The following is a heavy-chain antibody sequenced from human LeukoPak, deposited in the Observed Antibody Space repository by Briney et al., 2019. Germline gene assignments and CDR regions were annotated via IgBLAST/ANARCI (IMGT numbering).Heavy chain of an antibody. D-gene: IGHD6-13*01. V-gene: IGHV3-7*01. CDR3: GRDGTAPGLYFDL. CDR1: GFTFSDYW. Sequence: GASLRPSSGVPGFTFSDYWRNWGRQAPGKGLEWVASIKQNGRAKSFVNSVKGRFPISRTNPKNSPSLHMNSLRAEDTAETSCGRDGTAPGLYFDLWGQGTLVTVSS. J-gene: IGHJ4*01. CDR2: IKQNGRAK.